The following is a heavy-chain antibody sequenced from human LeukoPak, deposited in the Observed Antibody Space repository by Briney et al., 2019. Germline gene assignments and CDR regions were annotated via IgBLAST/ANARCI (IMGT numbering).Heavy chain of an antibody. CDR3: ARVVRFLEWLPRFGSYFDY. D-gene: IGHD3-3*01. Sequence: PGGSLRLSCAASGFTVIGNYMTWVRQAPGKGLEWVSVIYSGSSAYYADSVKGRFTISRDNSKNTLYLQMNSLRAEDTGVYYCARVVRFLEWLPRFGSYFDYWGQGTLVTVSS. J-gene: IGHJ4*02. CDR2: IYSGSSA. CDR1: GFTVIGNY. V-gene: IGHV3-53*01.